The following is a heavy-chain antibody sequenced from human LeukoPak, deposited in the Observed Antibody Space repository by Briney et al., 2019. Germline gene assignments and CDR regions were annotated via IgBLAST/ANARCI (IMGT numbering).Heavy chain of an antibody. CDR2: ISHDGSNK. V-gene: IGHV3-30*03. D-gene: IGHD3-22*01. CDR3: AAGYYFGDY. Sequence: GGSLRPSCAASGFTFSSYGMHWVRQAPGKGLEWVATISHDGSNKYYADSVKGRFTISRDNSKNTLYLQMNSLRAEDTAVYYCAAGYYFGDYWGQGTLVTVSS. J-gene: IGHJ4*02. CDR1: GFTFSSYG.